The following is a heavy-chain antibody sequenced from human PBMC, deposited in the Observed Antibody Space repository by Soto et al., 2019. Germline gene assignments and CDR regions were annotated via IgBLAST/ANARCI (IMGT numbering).Heavy chain of an antibody. Sequence: QVQLQESGPGLLKPSGTLALSCAVSGDSVGSSNWWTWVRQPPGKGLEWIGYVYHTGRTSYNPSLKSRVSISMDTSKNQFSLNLDSVTAADTAVYFCARDFAYFDSWGQGTLVTVSS. CDR3: ARDFAYFDS. CDR2: VYHTGRT. J-gene: IGHJ4*02. CDR1: GDSVGSSNW. V-gene: IGHV4-4*02. D-gene: IGHD3-3*01.